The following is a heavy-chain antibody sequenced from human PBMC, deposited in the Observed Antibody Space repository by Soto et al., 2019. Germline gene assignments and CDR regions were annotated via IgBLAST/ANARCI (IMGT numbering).Heavy chain of an antibody. D-gene: IGHD2-15*01. CDR1: GFTFSSYA. CDR2: ISGSGGST. V-gene: IGHV3-23*01. Sequence: PGGSLRLSCAASGFTFSSYAMSWVRQAPGKGLEWVSAISGSGGSTNYAQKLQGRVTMTTDTSTSTAYMELRSLRSDDTAVYYCARCLVGGSCPDNDYWGQGTLVTVSS. J-gene: IGHJ4*02. CDR3: ARCLVGGSCPDNDY.